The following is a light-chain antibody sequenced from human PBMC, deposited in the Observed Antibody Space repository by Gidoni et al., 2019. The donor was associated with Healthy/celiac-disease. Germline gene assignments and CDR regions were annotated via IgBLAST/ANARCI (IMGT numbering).Light chain of an antibody. Sequence: DIVMTQSPDSLAVSLGERATINCKSSQSALYSSNNRNYLAWYQQKPGQPPKLLIYWASTRESGVPDRFSGSGSGTDFTLTISSLQAEDVAVYYCQQNYSTPPTFGPXTKVEIK. CDR2: WAS. CDR3: QQNYSTPPT. V-gene: IGKV4-1*01. J-gene: IGKJ2*01. CDR1: QSALYSSNNRNY.